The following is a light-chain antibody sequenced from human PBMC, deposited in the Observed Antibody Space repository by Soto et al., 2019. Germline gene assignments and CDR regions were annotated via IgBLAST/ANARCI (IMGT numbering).Light chain of an antibody. Sequence: SVLTQPASVSGSPGQSITISCTGTSSDVGGYNSVSWYQHHPGKAPKLMIYEVSNRPSGVSNRFSGSKSGNTASLAISGLQAEDEADYYCSSYTNSATPCVFGTGTKVTVL. V-gene: IGLV2-14*01. CDR3: SSYTNSATPCV. CDR2: EVS. CDR1: SSDVGGYNS. J-gene: IGLJ1*01.